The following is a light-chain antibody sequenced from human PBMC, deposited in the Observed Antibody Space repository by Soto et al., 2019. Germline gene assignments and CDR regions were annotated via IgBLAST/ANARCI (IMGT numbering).Light chain of an antibody. J-gene: IGKJ1*01. Sequence: EIVMTQSPATLSVSPGEGVTLSCRASQSMTTKLAWYQQKPGQAPRLLIHGAFTRATGIPARFSGSGSGTDFTLTISRLEPEDFAVYYCHQYGSAPWTFGQGTRWIS. CDR1: QSMTTK. V-gene: IGKV3-15*01. CDR2: GAF. CDR3: HQYGSAPWT.